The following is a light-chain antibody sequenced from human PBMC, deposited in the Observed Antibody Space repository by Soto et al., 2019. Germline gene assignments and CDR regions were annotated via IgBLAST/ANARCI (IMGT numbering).Light chain of an antibody. CDR3: SSYTSSSTLV. Sequence: QSALTQPASVSGSLGQSITISCTGTSSDVGGYDYVSWYQQHPGEAPKLMIYDVSNRPSGVSNRFSGSKSGNTASLTISGLQAEDEADYYCSSYTSSSTLVFGGGTKLTVL. CDR2: DVS. J-gene: IGLJ2*01. V-gene: IGLV2-14*03. CDR1: SSDVGGYDY.